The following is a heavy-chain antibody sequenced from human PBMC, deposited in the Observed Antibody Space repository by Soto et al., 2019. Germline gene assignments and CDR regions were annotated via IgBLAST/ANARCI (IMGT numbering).Heavy chain of an antibody. J-gene: IGHJ6*02. CDR2: INSDGSST. D-gene: IGHD4-4*01. CDR3: ASTGVAITVTTSDYYYYGMDG. Sequence: GGSLRLSCAASGFTFSSYWMHWVRQAPGKGLVWVSRINSDGSSTSYADSVKGRFTISRDNAKNTLYLQMNSLRAEDTAVYYCASTGVAITVTTSDYYYYGMDGWGQRTTVTVSS. CDR1: GFTFSSYW. V-gene: IGHV3-74*01.